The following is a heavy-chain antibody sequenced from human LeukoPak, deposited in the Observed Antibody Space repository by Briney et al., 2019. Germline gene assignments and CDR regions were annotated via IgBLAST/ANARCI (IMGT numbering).Heavy chain of an antibody. CDR1: GFTFSEYY. Sequence: PGGSLRLSCAPSGFTFSEYYMSWIRQAPGKGLEWVSYISSSSSYTNYADSVKGRFTIPRDNAKKSLYLQMNSLRAEDTAVYYCARLGWATAPRDYWGQGTLVTVSS. CDR2: ISSSSSYT. V-gene: IGHV3-11*06. D-gene: IGHD5-12*01. J-gene: IGHJ4*02. CDR3: ARLGWATAPRDY.